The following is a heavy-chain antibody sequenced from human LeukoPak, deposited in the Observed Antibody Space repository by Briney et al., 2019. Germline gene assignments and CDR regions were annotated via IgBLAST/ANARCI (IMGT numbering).Heavy chain of an antibody. CDR3: AKPLSAASGTDFHY. V-gene: IGHV3-23*01. Sequence: GGSLRLSCAASGFTFSSYAMSWVRQSPGKGLDWVSAISGSGTTTYYADSVKGRFTISRDISKNTLYLQMNSLRAEDTAVYYCAKPLSAASGTDFHYWGQGTLVTVSS. CDR1: GFTFSSYA. J-gene: IGHJ4*02. CDR2: ISGSGTTT. D-gene: IGHD6-13*01.